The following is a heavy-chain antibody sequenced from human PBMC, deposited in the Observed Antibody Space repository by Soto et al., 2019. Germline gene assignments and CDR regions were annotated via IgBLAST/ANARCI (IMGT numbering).Heavy chain of an antibody. Sequence: GGSLRLSCEGSGFTVSSHAMTWIRQAPGKGPEWVSTVTADGGTYYADSVKGRFAMSRDTSENTLYLQMNSLGAGDTAAYYCGPQVSGSGGSCKNDAFATRGQGTMVTVS. D-gene: IGHD2-15*01. CDR1: GFTVSSHA. J-gene: IGHJ3*02. V-gene: IGHV3-23*01. CDR3: GPQVSGSGGSCKNDAFAT. CDR2: VTADGGT.